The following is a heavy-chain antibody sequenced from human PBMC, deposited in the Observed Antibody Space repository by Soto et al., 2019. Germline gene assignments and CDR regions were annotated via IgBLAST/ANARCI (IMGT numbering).Heavy chain of an antibody. J-gene: IGHJ4*02. Sequence: LSLTCTVSGGSVSNSNHYWGWIRQSPGQGLGWIGSVYYRGRSYSKSSLKNRVTISVDTSKNQFSLNLNSVAASDTAVYFCVSQRASVLTQTYFDYWGPGALVTVSS. CDR3: VSQRASVLTQTYFDY. CDR1: GGSVSNSNHY. V-gene: IGHV4-39*01. D-gene: IGHD2-8*01. CDR2: VYYRGRS.